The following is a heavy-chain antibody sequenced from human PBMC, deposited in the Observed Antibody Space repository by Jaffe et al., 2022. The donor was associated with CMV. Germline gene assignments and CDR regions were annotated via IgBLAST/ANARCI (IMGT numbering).Heavy chain of an antibody. J-gene: IGHJ3*02. Sequence: EVQLVQSGAEVKKPGESLKISCKGSGYSFATYWIGWVRQMPGKGLEWMGIIYPGDSDTRYSPSFQGQVTIAVDKSINTAYLQWRSLKASDTAMYYCARPPYYYDSGGHFALSAVNPFDIWGQGTMVTVSS. V-gene: IGHV5-51*01. CDR1: GYSFATYW. CDR3: ARPPYYYDSGGHFALSAVNPFDI. D-gene: IGHD3-22*01. CDR2: IYPGDSDT.